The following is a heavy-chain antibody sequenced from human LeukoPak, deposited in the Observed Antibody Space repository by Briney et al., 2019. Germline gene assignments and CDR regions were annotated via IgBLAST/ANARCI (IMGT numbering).Heavy chain of an antibody. V-gene: IGHV4-39*01. CDR2: IYYSGST. D-gene: IGHD6-19*01. CDR1: GGSISSSSYY. J-gene: IGHJ4*02. Sequence: SETLSLTCTVSGGSISSSSYYWGWIRQPPGKGLEWIGNIYYSGSTYYNPSLNSRVAISVDTSKNQFSLKLTSVTAADTAVYYCARHASVSGNWPRPLDSWGQGSLVTVSS. CDR3: ARHASVSGNWPRPLDS.